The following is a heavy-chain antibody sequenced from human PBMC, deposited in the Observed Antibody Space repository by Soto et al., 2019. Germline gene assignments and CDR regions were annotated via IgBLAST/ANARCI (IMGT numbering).Heavy chain of an antibody. CDR2: INPNIGGT. D-gene: IGHD3-3*01. Sequence: ASVKVSCKASGYTFTGYYMHWVRQAPGQGLECMGWINPNIGGTNYAQMFLGWVTMTSDTSISTAYMELSRLRSDDTAVYYCARAFSKDFWSGYHTNNAFDIWGQGTMVTVSS. CDR3: ARAFSKDFWSGYHTNNAFDI. J-gene: IGHJ3*02. V-gene: IGHV1-2*04. CDR1: GYTFTGYY.